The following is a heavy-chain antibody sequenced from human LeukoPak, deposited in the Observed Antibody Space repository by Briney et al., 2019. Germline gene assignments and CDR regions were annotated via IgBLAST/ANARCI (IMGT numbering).Heavy chain of an antibody. J-gene: IGHJ4*02. CDR1: GFTFSDYW. Sequence: GGSLRLSCAASGFTFSDYWMNWVRQAPGKGLEWVANIKQDGSLTFYVDSVKGRFTISRDNAKASLYLQMNNLRAEDTAVYYCARGYEADSWSPGYWGQGTLVTVSS. V-gene: IGHV3-7*04. CDR3: ARGYEADSWSPGY. D-gene: IGHD2-8*01. CDR2: IKQDGSLT.